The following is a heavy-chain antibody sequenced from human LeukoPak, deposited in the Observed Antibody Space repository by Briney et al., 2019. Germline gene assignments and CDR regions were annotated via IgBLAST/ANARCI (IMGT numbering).Heavy chain of an antibody. CDR2: ISGSGDRT. CDR3: AKGNWNDD. V-gene: IGHV3-23*01. CDR1: GFTFSDSD. J-gene: IGHJ5*02. Sequence: GGSLRLSCAASGFTFSDSDMSCVRQAPGKGLEWVSGISGSGDRTYNADSVKGRFTISRDNSKNTLYLQMNSLRAEDTAVYYCAKGNWNDDWGQGTPVTVSS.